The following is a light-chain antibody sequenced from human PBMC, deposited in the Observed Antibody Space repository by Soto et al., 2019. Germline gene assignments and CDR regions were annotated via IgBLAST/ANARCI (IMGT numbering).Light chain of an antibody. J-gene: IGKJ1*01. CDR1: QSFTSTS. CDR3: QQYDSSPRT. V-gene: IGKV3-20*01. CDR2: GAS. Sequence: EIVLMQSPGTLSLSPGERATLSCRASQSFTSTSLAWYQQKPGQAPRLLISGASRRAAGIPDRFSGGGSGTDFTLTISRLESEDIAVYYCQQYDSSPRTFGQGTRVEIK.